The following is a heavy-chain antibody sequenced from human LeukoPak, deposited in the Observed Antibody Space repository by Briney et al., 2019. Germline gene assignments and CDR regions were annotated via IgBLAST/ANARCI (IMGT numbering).Heavy chain of an antibody. CDR2: ISYDGSNK. V-gene: IGHV3-30*04. CDR3: ARDFYYDSSGYSVDH. D-gene: IGHD3-22*01. Sequence: GRSLRLSCAASGFTFSSYAMHWVRQAPGRGLEWVAVISYDGSNKYYADSVKGRFTISRDNSKNTLYLQMNSLRAEDTAVYYCARDFYYDSSGYSVDHWGQGTLVTVSS. J-gene: IGHJ5*02. CDR1: GFTFSSYA.